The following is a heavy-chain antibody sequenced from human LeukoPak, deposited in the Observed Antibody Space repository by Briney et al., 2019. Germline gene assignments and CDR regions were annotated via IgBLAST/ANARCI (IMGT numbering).Heavy chain of an antibody. J-gene: IGHJ3*02. D-gene: IGHD1-26*01. CDR1: GYTFTSYA. CDR2: INTNTANP. Sequence: SVKVSCKASGYTFTSYAMNWVRQAPGQGLEWMGWINTNTANPTYAQGFTGRFVFSLDTSVSTAYLQISSLKTEHTAMYYCWRNRSYYSLWGKPIYGFDILGQGTMVTVSS. CDR3: WRNRSYYSLWGKPIYGFDI. V-gene: IGHV7-4-1*02.